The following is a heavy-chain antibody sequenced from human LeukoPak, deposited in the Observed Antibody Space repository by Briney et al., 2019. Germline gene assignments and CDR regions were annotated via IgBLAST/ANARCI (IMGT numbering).Heavy chain of an antibody. D-gene: IGHD6-19*01. Sequence: ASVTVSCKASGYTFTSHAMHWVRQAPGQRLEWMGWINAGNGNTIYSQKFQGRVTITRDASATTAYMELSSLRSEDTAVYYCARHLIAVAVNHYYYGIDVWGQGTTVTVSS. CDR3: ARHLIAVAVNHYYYGIDV. CDR2: INAGNGNT. CDR1: GYTFTSHA. V-gene: IGHV1-3*01. J-gene: IGHJ6*02.